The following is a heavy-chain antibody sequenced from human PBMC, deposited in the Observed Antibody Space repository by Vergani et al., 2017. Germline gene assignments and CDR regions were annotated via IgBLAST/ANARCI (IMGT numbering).Heavy chain of an antibody. J-gene: IGHJ5*02. Sequence: QVQLVQSGAEVKKPGASVKVSCKASGYTFTSYDINWVRQATGQGLEWMGWMKTNSGNTGNAQKFQGRVTMNRNTSISTAYMELSSLRSEDTAVYDCARGNLVRGFDPWGQGTLVTVSS. CDR3: ARGNLVRGFDP. CDR2: MKTNSGNT. CDR1: GYTFTSYD. V-gene: IGHV1-8*01. D-gene: IGHD3-10*01.